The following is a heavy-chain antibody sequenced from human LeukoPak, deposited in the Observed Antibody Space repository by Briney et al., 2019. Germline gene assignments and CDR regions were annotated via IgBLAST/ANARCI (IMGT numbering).Heavy chain of an antibody. D-gene: IGHD4-23*01. CDR1: GGSISSSSYY. Sequence: SETLSLTCTVSGGSISSSSYYWGWIRQPPGKGLEWIGSIYYSGSTYYNPSLKSRVTISVDTSKNQFSLKLSSVTAADTAVYYCAKYGGASLWLFDYWGQGTLVTVSS. CDR2: IYYSGST. J-gene: IGHJ4*02. V-gene: IGHV4-39*07. CDR3: AKYGGASLWLFDY.